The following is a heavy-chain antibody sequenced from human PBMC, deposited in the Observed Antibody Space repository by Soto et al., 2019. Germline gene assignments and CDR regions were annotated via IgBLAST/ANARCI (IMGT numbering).Heavy chain of an antibody. CDR1: GFTFDDYT. J-gene: IGHJ6*02. V-gene: IGHV3-43*01. CDR2: ISWDGGST. Sequence: GGSLRLSCAASGFTFDDYTMHWVRQAPGKGLEWVSLISWDGGSTYYADSVKGRFTIPRDNSKNSLYLQMNSLRTEDTALYYCAKDIGGYYYGMDVWGQGTTVTVSS. CDR3: AKDIGGYYYGMDV.